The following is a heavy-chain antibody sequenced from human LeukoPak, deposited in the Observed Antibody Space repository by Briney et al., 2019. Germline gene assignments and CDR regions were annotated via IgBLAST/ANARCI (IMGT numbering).Heavy chain of an antibody. CDR3: ARENGDYADAFDI. Sequence: GGSLRLSCAASEFTFSIYSMNWVRQAPGKGLEWVSYISSSSSTIYYADSVKGRFTISRDNAKNSLYLQMNGLRAEDTAVYYCARENGDYADAFDIWGQGTMVTVSS. CDR1: EFTFSIYS. V-gene: IGHV3-48*01. D-gene: IGHD4-17*01. CDR2: ISSSSSTI. J-gene: IGHJ3*02.